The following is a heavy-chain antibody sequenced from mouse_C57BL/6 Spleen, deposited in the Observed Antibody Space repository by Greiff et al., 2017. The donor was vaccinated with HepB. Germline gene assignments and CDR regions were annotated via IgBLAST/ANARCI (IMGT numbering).Heavy chain of an antibody. CDR2: IYPRSGNT. CDR1: GYTFTSYG. CDR3: ARMSLGYSNLMDY. Sequence: LEESGAELARPGASVKLSCKASGYTFTSYGISWVKQRTGQGLEWIGEIYPRSGNTYYNEKFKGKATLTADKSSSTAYMELRSLTSEDSAVYFCARMSLGYSNLMDYWGQGTSVTVSS. J-gene: IGHJ4*01. V-gene: IGHV1-81*01. D-gene: IGHD2-5*01.